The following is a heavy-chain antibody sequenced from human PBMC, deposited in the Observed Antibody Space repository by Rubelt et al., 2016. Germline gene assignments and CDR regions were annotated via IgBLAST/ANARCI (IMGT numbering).Heavy chain of an antibody. Sequence: ETHLVESGGALVQPGGSLRLSCAASGFTFSTYWMNWVRQAPGKGLEWVGRSRSKGNNYTQEYAASVKDRFTISRDESKDSMYLQMNSLKTEDTAVYYCTRDGVGTYINWGQGTLVTVSS. CDR1: GFTFSTYW. CDR3: TRDGVGTYIN. CDR2: SRSKGNNYTQ. V-gene: IGHV3-72*01. D-gene: IGHD1-26*01. J-gene: IGHJ4*02.